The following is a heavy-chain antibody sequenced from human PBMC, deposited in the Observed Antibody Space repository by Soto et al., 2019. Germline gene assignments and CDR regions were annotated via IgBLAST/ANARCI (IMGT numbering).Heavy chain of an antibody. Sequence: EVPLLESGGGLVPPGGSLRLSCAASGFTFSNYAVTWVRQAPGKGLEWVSTISGSGGSTYYADSVKGRFTISRDNYKNTLYLQMNSLRDEDTAVYYCAKDQGSIWYEIDYWGQGTLVTVSS. CDR2: ISGSGGST. D-gene: IGHD6-13*01. CDR1: GFTFSNYA. CDR3: AKDQGSIWYEIDY. J-gene: IGHJ4*02. V-gene: IGHV3-23*01.